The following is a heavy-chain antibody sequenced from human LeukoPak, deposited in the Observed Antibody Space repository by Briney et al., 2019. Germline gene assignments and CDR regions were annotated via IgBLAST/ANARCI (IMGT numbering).Heavy chain of an antibody. J-gene: IGHJ4*02. CDR1: GGSISNYH. Sequence: SETLSLTCTVSGGSISNYHWSWIRQPAGKGLEWIGQIHTSGSTNYNPPLKSRVTMSIDTTEDQVSLTIRTVTAADTAFYYCARRDISSGWSFDYWGQGTLVTVSS. CDR2: IHTSGST. CDR3: ARRDISSGWSFDY. V-gene: IGHV4-4*07. D-gene: IGHD6-19*01.